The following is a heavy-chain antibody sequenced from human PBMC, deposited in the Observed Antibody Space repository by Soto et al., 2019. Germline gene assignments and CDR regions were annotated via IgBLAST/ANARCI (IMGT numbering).Heavy chain of an antibody. V-gene: IGHV1-2*02. D-gene: IGHD2-2*02. J-gene: IGHJ6*02. CDR1: GYTFSGYY. CDR2: INPNSGGT. CDR3: ARSLTEGYCTITGCYTRPLYGMDV. Sequence: ASVKVSCKASGYTFSGYYIHWLRQAPGQGLEWMGWINPNSGGTNYAQRFQGRVTVTRDTPTSTAYMELSRLTSDDTAVYYCARSLTEGYCTITGCYTRPLYGMDVWGQGTTVTVSS.